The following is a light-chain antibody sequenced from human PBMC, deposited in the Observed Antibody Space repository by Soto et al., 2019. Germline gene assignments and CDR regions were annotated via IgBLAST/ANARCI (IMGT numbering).Light chain of an antibody. Sequence: QSVLTQPPSASGTPGQRVAISCSGSTPNIGTNYVYWYQQLPGTAPKLLIYRNDQRPSGVPDRFSGSKSGTSASLAISGLRSEDEADYFCAAWDDSQSGFHVFGTGTKLTVL. V-gene: IGLV1-47*01. CDR3: AAWDDSQSGFHV. CDR2: RND. J-gene: IGLJ1*01. CDR1: TPNIGTNY.